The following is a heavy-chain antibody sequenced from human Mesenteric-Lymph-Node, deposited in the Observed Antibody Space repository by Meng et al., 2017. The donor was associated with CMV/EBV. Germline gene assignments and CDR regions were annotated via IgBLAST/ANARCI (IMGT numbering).Heavy chain of an antibody. CDR2: VSYDGSEN. D-gene: IGHD6-13*01. V-gene: IGHV3-30-3*01. J-gene: IGHJ6*02. CDR3: ARDEVAAAWDYGMDV. CDR1: GYTFGSYT. Sequence: GGSLRLSCVVSGYTFGSYTMHWVRQAPGKGLEWVASVSYDGSENYYRDSVRGRFTISRDNSKNTLYLQMNSLRAEDTAVYYCARDEVAAAWDYGMDVWGQGTTVTVSS.